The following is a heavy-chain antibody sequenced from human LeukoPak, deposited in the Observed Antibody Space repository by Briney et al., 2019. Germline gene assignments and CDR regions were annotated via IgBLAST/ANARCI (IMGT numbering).Heavy chain of an antibody. D-gene: IGHD3-22*01. V-gene: IGHV4-4*02. CDR3: ASRARGYDSSGYYKTKENARHDY. J-gene: IGHJ4*02. CDR2: IYHSGST. CDR1: GGSISSSNW. Sequence: PSGTLSLTCAVSGGSISSSNWWSWVRQPPGKGLEWIGEIYHSGSTNYNPSLKSRVTISVDKSKNQFSLKLSSVTAADTAVYYCASRARGYDSSGYYKTKENARHDYWGQGTLVTVSS.